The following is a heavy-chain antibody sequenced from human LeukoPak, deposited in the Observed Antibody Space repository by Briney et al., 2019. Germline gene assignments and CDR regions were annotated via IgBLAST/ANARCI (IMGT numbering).Heavy chain of an antibody. V-gene: IGHV3-7*01. Sequence: GGSLRLSCAASGFTFSSYWMSWVRQAPGKGLEWAANIKQDGSEKYYVDSVKGRFTISRDNAKNSLYLQMNSLRAEDTAVYYCARVRSEAAAGKVRKSTYYGMDVWGQGTTVTVSS. CDR1: GFTFSSYW. CDR2: IKQDGSEK. D-gene: IGHD6-13*01. CDR3: ARVRSEAAAGKVRKSTYYGMDV. J-gene: IGHJ6*02.